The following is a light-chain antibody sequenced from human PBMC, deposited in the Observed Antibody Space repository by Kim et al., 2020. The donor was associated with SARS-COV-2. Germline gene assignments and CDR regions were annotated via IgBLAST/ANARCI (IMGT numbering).Light chain of an antibody. CDR1: IIGSKN. J-gene: IGLJ2*01. V-gene: IGLV3-9*01. CDR2: RDS. Sequence: VALGQTARITCGGNIIGSKNVHWYQQKPGQAPVLVIYRDSNRPSGIPERFSGSNSGNTATLTISRAQAGDEADYYCQVWDSSTVVFGGGTQLTVL. CDR3: QVWDSSTVV.